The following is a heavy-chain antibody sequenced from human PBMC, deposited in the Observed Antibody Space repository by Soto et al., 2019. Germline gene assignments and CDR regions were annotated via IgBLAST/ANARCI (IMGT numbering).Heavy chain of an antibody. CDR3: ARSSDDYLYYFDY. D-gene: IGHD4-17*01. J-gene: IGHJ4*02. V-gene: IGHV1-18*01. CDR1: GYTFTSYG. Sequence: ASVKVSCKASGYTFTSYGITWVRQAPGQGLEWMGWISTYNGNTNYAQKLQGRVTMTTDTSTSTAYMDLRSLRSDDTAVYYCARSSDDYLYYFDYWAREPWSPSPQ. CDR2: ISTYNGNT.